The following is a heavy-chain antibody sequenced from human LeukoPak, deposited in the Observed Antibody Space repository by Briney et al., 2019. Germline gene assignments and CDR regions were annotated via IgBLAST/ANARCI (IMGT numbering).Heavy chain of an antibody. V-gene: IGHV3-23*01. D-gene: IGHD3-16*01. CDR1: GFTFRSYA. J-gene: IGHJ4*02. Sequence: GSLRLSCAASGFTFRSYAMNWVRQAPGKGLEWVSGISGNGGSTYYADSVKGRFTISRDNSKNTLYLQMNSLRDEDTAVYYCAKEVYGDHVWGAVDYWGQGTLVTVSS. CDR2: ISGNGGST. CDR3: AKEVYGDHVWGAVDY.